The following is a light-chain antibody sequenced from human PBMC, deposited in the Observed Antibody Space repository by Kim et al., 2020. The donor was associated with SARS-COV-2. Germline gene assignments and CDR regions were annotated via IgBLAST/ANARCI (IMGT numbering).Light chain of an antibody. J-gene: IGKJ5*01. CDR1: QSVSSN. CDR3: QQYHNWPPTT. V-gene: IGKV3-15*01. Sequence: EIVMTQSPAILSVSPGERATLSCRATQSVSSNLAWYQQKPGQAPRLLIYGASTRATDSPARFSGSGSGTEFTLTISSLQSEDFAVYYCQQYHNWPPTTFGQGTRLEIK. CDR2: GAS.